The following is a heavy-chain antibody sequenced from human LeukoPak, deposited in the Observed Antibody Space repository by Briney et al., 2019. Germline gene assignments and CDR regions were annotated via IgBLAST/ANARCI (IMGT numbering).Heavy chain of an antibody. CDR2: SSAYNGNT. CDR3: ARDLGVDTTMIFFDF. Sequence: ASVKVSCKASGYTFTSFGISWVRQAPGQGLEWMGWSSAYNGNTNYAQKVQGRVTMTTDTSTSTAYMELRSLTSDDTAVYYCARDLGVDTTMIFFDFWGQGTQVTVSS. V-gene: IGHV1-18*01. J-gene: IGHJ4*02. D-gene: IGHD5-18*01. CDR1: GYTFTSFG.